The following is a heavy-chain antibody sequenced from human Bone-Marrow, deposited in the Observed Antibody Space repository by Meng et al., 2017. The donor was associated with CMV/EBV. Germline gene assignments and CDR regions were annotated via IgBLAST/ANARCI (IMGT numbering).Heavy chain of an antibody. Sequence: ASVKVSCKASGYTFTSYGISWVRQAPGQGLEWMGWISAYNGNTNYAQKLQGRVNMTRDTSTSTAYMELRSLRSDDTAVYYCARDLMEGRDGGKGDYWGQGTRVTVSS. CDR2: ISAYNGNT. V-gene: IGHV1-18*01. D-gene: IGHD4-23*01. CDR3: ARDLMEGRDGGKGDY. CDR1: GYTFTSYG. J-gene: IGHJ4*01.